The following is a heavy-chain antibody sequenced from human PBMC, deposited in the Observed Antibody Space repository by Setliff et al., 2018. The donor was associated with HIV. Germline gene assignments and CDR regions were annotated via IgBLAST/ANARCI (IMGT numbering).Heavy chain of an antibody. Sequence: SETLSLTCTVSGDSLSSGSYYWSWIRQPAGKGLEWIGHIYTSGSTNYNPSLKSRVTISVDTSKNQFSLNLNSVTAADTAVYYCVRGNPDYDILTGYWSYYYGLDVWGQGTTVTVSS. CDR3: VRGNPDYDILTGYWSYYYGLDV. V-gene: IGHV4-61*09. CDR1: GDSLSSGSYY. CDR2: IYTSGST. D-gene: IGHD3-9*01. J-gene: IGHJ6*02.